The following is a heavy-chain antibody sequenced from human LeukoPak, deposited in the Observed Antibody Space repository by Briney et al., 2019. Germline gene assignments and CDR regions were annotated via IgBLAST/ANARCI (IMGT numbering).Heavy chain of an antibody. Sequence: SETLSLTCTVSGGSISSYYWSWIRQPPGKGLEWIGYIYTSGSTNYNPSLKSRVTISVDTSKNQFSLKLSSVTAADTAVYYCARQSNYYDSSGYYLGSFDPWGQGTLVTVSS. CDR3: ARQSNYYDSSGYYLGSFDP. CDR1: GGSISSYY. D-gene: IGHD3-22*01. V-gene: IGHV4-4*09. J-gene: IGHJ5*02. CDR2: IYTSGST.